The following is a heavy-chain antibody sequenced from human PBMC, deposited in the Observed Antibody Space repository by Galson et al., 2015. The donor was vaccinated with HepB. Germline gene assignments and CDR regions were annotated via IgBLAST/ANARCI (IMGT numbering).Heavy chain of an antibody. CDR2: IKQDGSEK. CDR1: GFTFSSYW. CDR3: ARYRGLYSSSWYWYYYYGMDV. V-gene: IGHV3-7*03. D-gene: IGHD6-13*01. Sequence: SLRLSCAASGFTFSSYWMSWVRQAPGKGLEWVANIKQDGSEKYYVDSVKGRFTISRDNAKNSLYLQMNSLRAEDTAVYYCARYRGLYSSSWYWYYYYGMDVWGQGTTVTVSS. J-gene: IGHJ6*02.